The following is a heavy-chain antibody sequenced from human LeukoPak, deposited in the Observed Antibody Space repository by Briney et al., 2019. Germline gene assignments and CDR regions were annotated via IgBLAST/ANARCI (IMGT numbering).Heavy chain of an antibody. CDR1: GGTFSSYV. CDR2: LIPIPGIA. J-gene: IGHJ4*02. D-gene: IGHD4-17*01. V-gene: IGHV1-69*04. CDR3: SRRTVTVDY. Sequence: GASVKVSCKASGGTFSSYVITWVRQAPGQGLEWMGRLIPIPGIANYAQKFQGRVTITADKSATTAYMGVSGLTSEDTAVYYCSRRTVTVDYWGQGTLVTVSS.